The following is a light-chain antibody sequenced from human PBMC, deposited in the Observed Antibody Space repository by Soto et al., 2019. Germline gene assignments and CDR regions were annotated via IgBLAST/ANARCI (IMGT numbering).Light chain of an antibody. V-gene: IGLV2-14*01. Sequence: QSVLTQPASVSGSPGQSITISCTGTGSDVGGYDYVSWYQHHPGKAPKVMIYEVTNRPSGVSSRFSGSKSGNTASLTISGLLAEDEADYYCSLYTSSSTYVFGTGTKVTVL. CDR1: GSDVGGYDY. J-gene: IGLJ1*01. CDR2: EVT. CDR3: SLYTSSSTYV.